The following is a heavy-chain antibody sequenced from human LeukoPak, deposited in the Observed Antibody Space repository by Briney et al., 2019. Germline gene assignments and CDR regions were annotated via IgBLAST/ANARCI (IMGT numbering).Heavy chain of an antibody. CDR2: INHSGST. D-gene: IGHD3-9*01. V-gene: IGHV4-34*01. CDR1: GGSFSGYY. Sequence: PSEALSLTCAVYGGSFSGYYWSWIRQAPGKGLEWIGEINHSGSTNYNPSLKSRVTISVDTSKNQFSLKLSSVTAADTAVYYCARGGPRYDILTGYRHWYFDLWGRGTLVTVSS. J-gene: IGHJ2*01. CDR3: ARGGPRYDILTGYRHWYFDL.